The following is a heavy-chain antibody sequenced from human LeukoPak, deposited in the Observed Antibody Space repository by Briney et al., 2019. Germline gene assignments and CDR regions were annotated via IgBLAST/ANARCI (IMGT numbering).Heavy chain of an antibody. J-gene: IGHJ3*02. D-gene: IGHD6-19*01. CDR2: IPYDASSQ. CDR3: VRDGMAGTPNAFDM. CDR1: AFTFSRST. V-gene: IGHV3-30*04. Sequence: PGRSLRLSCAASAFTFSRSTMHWVRQAPDKGLEWVAVIPYDASSQYYADSVKGRFTISRDNSKNTVHLQMNSLRPEDTAVYYCVRDGMAGTPNAFDMWGQGTMVTVSS.